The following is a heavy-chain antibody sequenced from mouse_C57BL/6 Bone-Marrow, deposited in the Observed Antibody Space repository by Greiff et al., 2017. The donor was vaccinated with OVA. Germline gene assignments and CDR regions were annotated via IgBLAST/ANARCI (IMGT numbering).Heavy chain of an antibody. Sequence: EVQLQESGPGLVKPSQTVFLTCTVTGISITTGNYRWSWIRQFPGNKLEWIGYIYYSGTITYNPSLTSRTTITRDTPKNQFFLEMNSLTAEDTATYYCAREGDYYGSSYFDYWGQGTTLTVSS. CDR2: IYYSGTI. CDR3: AREGDYYGSSYFDY. CDR1: GISITTGNYR. J-gene: IGHJ2*01. D-gene: IGHD1-1*01. V-gene: IGHV3-5*01.